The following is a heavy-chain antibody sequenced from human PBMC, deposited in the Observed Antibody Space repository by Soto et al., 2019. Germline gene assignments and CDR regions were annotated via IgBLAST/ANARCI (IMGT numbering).Heavy chain of an antibody. Sequence: LILSCEGSGFSFRSYSMNWFRQAQVKGLECVSFSSSSSNYIYYADSVKGRFTISRDNAKNSLYLQMNTLGADDTSVYYCARDGHSSGWNPDAFDIWGQGTMVTVSS. CDR3: ARDGHSSGWNPDAFDI. CDR1: GFSFRSYS. CDR2: SSSSSNYI. V-gene: IGHV3-21*01. D-gene: IGHD6-19*01. J-gene: IGHJ3*02.